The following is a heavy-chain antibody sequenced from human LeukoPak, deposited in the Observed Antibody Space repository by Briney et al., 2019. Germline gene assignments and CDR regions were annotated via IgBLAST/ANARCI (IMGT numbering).Heavy chain of an antibody. CDR2: ISGNGGST. CDR3: AKDVRGIVVTYYIDV. J-gene: IGHJ6*03. D-gene: IGHD6-19*01. Sequence: GWSLTLSCPASGFTFHHYAITWLRQAPGNGREWVSFISGNGGSTYYTDSVKGRFTISRDNSKNTLYLQMNSLRAEDTAAYYCAKDVRGIVVTYYIDVWGKGTTVTVSS. CDR1: GFTFHHYA. V-gene: IGHV3-23*01.